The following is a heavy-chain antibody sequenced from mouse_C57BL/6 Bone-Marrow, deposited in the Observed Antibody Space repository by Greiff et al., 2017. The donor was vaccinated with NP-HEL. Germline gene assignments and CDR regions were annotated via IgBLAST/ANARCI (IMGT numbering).Heavy chain of an antibody. Sequence: QVQLQQSGAELARPGASVKLSCKASGSTFKSYGIRWVKQRTGQGLEWIGKIYPKSGNTNYNAKFKGKATLTADKSSSTAYLELRSLTSEDSAVYFCARWKFITTYVDVWGRGTTVTVSS. CDR1: GSTFKSYG. J-gene: IGHJ1*03. CDR2: IYPKSGNT. CDR3: ARWKFITTYVDV. V-gene: IGHV1-81*01. D-gene: IGHD1-1*01.